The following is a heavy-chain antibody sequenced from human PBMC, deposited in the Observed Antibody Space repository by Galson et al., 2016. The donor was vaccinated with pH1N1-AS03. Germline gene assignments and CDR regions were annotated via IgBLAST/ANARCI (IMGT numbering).Heavy chain of an antibody. V-gene: IGHV1-46*01. D-gene: IGHD3-10*01. CDR2: IDPSIGST. Sequence: SVKVSCKASGYTFSRYYMHWMRQAPRQGPEWMGVIDPSIGSTTYAQKFQGRVNMTRDTATTTAYMELRSLRSDDTAVYYCATYGSGSRGGFDYWGQGALITVSS. CDR1: GYTFSRYY. J-gene: IGHJ4*02. CDR3: ATYGSGSRGGFDY.